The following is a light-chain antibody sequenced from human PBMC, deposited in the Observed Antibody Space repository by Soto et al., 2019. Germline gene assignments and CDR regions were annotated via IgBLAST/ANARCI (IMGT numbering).Light chain of an antibody. Sequence: QSALTQPASVSGSPGQSITISCTGTSSDVGGYNYVSWYQQHPGKAPKLMIYDVSNRPSGVSNRFSSSKSGNTASLTISGLQAEDEADYYCSSYTSRAVVFGGGTKLTVL. CDR1: SSDVGGYNY. V-gene: IGLV2-14*01. J-gene: IGLJ2*01. CDR2: DVS. CDR3: SSYTSRAVV.